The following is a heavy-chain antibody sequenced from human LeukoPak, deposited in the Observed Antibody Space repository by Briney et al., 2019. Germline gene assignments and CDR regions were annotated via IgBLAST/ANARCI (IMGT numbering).Heavy chain of an antibody. CDR3: ARGLNYDILTGYYFGDPFDP. CDR2: ISSSGSTI. J-gene: IGHJ5*02. D-gene: IGHD3-9*01. Sequence: PGGSLRLSCAASGFTFSDYYMSWIRQAPGKGLEWVSYISSSGSTIYYADSVKGRFTISRDNAKNSLYLQMNSLRAEDTAVYYCARGLNYDILTGYYFGDPFDPWGQGTLVTVSS. CDR1: GFTFSDYY. V-gene: IGHV3-11*04.